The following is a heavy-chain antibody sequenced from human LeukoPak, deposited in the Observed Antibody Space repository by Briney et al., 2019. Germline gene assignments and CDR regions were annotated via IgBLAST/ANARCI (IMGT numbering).Heavy chain of an antibody. D-gene: IGHD6-19*01. CDR2: ISYDGSNK. CDR3: AKGPYSSGWYRSAEYFQH. CDR1: GFTFSSYG. V-gene: IGHV3-30*18. Sequence: PGRSLRLSCAASGFTFSSYGMHWVRQAPGKGLEWVAVISYDGSNKYYADSVKGRFTISRDNSKNTLYLQMNSLRAEDTAVYYCAKGPYSSGWYRSAEYFQHWGQGTLVTVSS. J-gene: IGHJ1*01.